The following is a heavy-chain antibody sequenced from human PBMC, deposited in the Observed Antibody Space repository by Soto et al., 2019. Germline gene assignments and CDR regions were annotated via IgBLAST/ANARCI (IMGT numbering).Heavy chain of an antibody. CDR2: ISSSGSTI. CDR3: ARXDTIAAAAHYYYYGMDV. J-gene: IGHJ6*02. D-gene: IGHD6-13*01. Sequence: GGSLRLSCAASGFTFSSYEMNWVRQAPGKGLEWVSYISSSGSTIYYADSVKGRFTISRDNAKNSLYLQMNSLRAEDTAVYYCARXDTIAAAAHYYYYGMDVWGQGTTVTVSS. CDR1: GFTFSSYE. V-gene: IGHV3-48*03.